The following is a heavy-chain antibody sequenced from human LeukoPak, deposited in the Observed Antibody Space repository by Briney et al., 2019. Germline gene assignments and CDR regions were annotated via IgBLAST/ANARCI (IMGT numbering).Heavy chain of an antibody. CDR2: IKQDGSEK. CDR3: ARGGPTAYYYYYMDV. D-gene: IGHD3-10*01. V-gene: IGHV3-7*03. Sequence: GGSLRLSCAASGFTFSSYWMSWVRQAPGKGLEWVANIKQDGSEKYYVDSVKGRFTISRDNAKNSLYLQMNSLRAEDTAVYYCARGGPTAYYYYYMDVWGKGTTVTISS. J-gene: IGHJ6*03. CDR1: GFTFSSYW.